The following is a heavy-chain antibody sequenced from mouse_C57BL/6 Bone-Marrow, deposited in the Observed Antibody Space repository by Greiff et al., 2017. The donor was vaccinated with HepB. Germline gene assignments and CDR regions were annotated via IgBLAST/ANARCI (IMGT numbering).Heavy chain of an antibody. CDR2: IYPGNSDT. J-gene: IGHJ2*01. D-gene: IGHD1-1*01. CDR3: TRYLITTVVATDY. V-gene: IGHV1-5*01. Sequence: VHVKQSGTVLARPRASVKMSCKTSGYTFTSYWMHWVKQRPGQGLEWIGAIYPGNSDTSYNQKFKGKAKLTAVTSASTAYMELSSLTNEDSAVYYCTRYLITTVVATDYWGQGTTLTVSS. CDR1: GYTFTSYW.